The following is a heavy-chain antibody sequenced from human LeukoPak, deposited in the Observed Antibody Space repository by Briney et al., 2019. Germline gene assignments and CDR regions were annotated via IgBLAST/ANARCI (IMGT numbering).Heavy chain of an antibody. V-gene: IGHV4-4*02. CDR2: ISLTGLT. D-gene: IGHD2-8*01. CDR1: GGSISNTNW. J-gene: IGHJ4*02. CDR3: SRENGAFSPFGY. Sequence: SLTCGVSGGSISNTNWWSWVRPPPGQGLEWIGEISLTGLTHYNPSLESRVTVSLDKSKNQLSLNLTSVTAADTAVYYCSRENGAFSPFGYWGQGTXVXV.